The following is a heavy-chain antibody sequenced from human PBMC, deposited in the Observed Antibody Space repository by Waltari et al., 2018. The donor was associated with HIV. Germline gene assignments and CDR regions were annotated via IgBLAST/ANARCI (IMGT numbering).Heavy chain of an antibody. J-gene: IGHJ5*02. D-gene: IGHD1-26*01. Sequence: QVQLVQSGAEVQKPGASVKVSCKAYGYNFTSFGISWVRQVPGQGLEWMGWISAYNGNTNYAQKLQGRVTMTTDTSTSTAYMELRSLRSDDTAVYYCAGGRSGSYEDWFDPWGQGTLVTVSS. CDR1: GYNFTSFG. CDR3: AGGRSGSYEDWFDP. CDR2: ISAYNGNT. V-gene: IGHV1-18*01.